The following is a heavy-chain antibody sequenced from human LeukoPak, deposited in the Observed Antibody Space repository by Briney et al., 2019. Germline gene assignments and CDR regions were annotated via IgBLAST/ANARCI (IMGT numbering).Heavy chain of an antibody. V-gene: IGHV3-7*01. D-gene: IGHD3-16*01. CDR2: MNQDGSAK. J-gene: IGHJ6*02. CDR3: ATYTHWVAGDV. CDR1: GFTFSDSW. Sequence: GGSLRLSCAASGFTFSDSWMSWVRQAPGKGLEWVANMNQDGSAKGHVDSVKGRFTISRDNAGNSLYLQMSSLRPEDTAVYYCATYTHWVAGDVWGQGTTVTVSS.